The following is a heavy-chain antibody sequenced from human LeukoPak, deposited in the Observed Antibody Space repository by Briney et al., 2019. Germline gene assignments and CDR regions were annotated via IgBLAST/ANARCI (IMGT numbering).Heavy chain of an antibody. V-gene: IGHV3-21*01. CDR3: ARAETGYSSSWYFDY. CDR1: GFTLSNYR. Sequence: PGGTLRLSCPASGFTLSNYRMNWVRQAPGKGLEWVTSVSTSGSYIYYADSVKGRFTISRDNAKNSLYLQMNSLRAEDTAVYYCARAETGYSSSWYFDYWGQGTLVTVSS. J-gene: IGHJ4*02. D-gene: IGHD6-13*01. CDR2: VSTSGSYI.